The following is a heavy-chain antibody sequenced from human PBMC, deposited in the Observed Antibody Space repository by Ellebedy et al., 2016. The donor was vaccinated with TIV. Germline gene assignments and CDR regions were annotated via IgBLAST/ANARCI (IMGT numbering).Heavy chain of an antibody. V-gene: IGHV3-7*03. CDR1: GFTFGNYW. J-gene: IGHJ4*02. CDR2: IKQDGSQK. Sequence: GGSLRLSYAASGFTFGNYWMSWVRQAPGKGLEWVANIKQDGSQKYYVDSVKGRFTISRDNAKNSLFLQMNSLRAEDTAVYYCAKEWDYWGQGTLVTVSS. CDR3: AKEWDY.